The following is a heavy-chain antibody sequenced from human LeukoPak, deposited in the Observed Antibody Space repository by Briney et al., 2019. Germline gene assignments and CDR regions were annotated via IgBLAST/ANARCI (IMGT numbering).Heavy chain of an antibody. CDR1: GFTFSGYA. V-gene: IGHV3-23*01. D-gene: IGHD2-21*02. CDR3: AKYGDSLGFDY. CDR2: ISGSGGST. Sequence: GGSLRLSYAASGFTFSGYAMSWVRQAPGKGPEWVSAISGSGGSTYYADSVKGRFTISRDNSKNTLYLQTNSLRAEDTAVYYCAKYGDSLGFDYWGQGTLVTVSS. J-gene: IGHJ4*02.